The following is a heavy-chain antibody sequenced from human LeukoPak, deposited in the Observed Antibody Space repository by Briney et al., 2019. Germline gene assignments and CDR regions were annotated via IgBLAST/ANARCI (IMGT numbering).Heavy chain of an antibody. V-gene: IGHV1-69*04. CDR3: ARTPCGSTSCYADY. J-gene: IGHJ4*02. D-gene: IGHD2-2*01. Sequence: ASVKVSCKASGGTFSSYAISWVRQAPGQGLEWMGRIIPILGITNYAQEFQGRVTITADKSTSTAYMELSSLRSEDTAVYYCARTPCGSTSCYADYWGQGTLVTVSS. CDR1: GGTFSSYA. CDR2: IIPILGIT.